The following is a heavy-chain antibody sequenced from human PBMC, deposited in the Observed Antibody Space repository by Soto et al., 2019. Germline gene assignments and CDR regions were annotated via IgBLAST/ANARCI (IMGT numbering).Heavy chain of an antibody. CDR2: ISYDGSNK. CDR1: GFTFSSYG. V-gene: IGHV3-30*18. CDR3: ANFFRSGWYYYYYGMDV. J-gene: IGHJ6*02. Sequence: GGSLRLVCAASGFTFSSYGMHWVRQAPGKGLEWVAVISYDGSNKYYADSVKGRFTISRDNSKNTLYLQMNSLRAEDTAVYYCANFFRSGWYYYYYGMDVWGQGTTVTVSS. D-gene: IGHD2-15*01.